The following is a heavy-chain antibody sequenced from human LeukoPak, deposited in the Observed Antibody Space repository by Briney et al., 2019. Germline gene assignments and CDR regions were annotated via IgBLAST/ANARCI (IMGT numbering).Heavy chain of an antibody. CDR3: ARAPEMATIYFDY. V-gene: IGHV1-2*02. J-gene: IGHJ4*02. D-gene: IGHD5-24*01. Sequence: ASVKVSCKASGYTFTGYYMHWVRQAPGQGLEWMGWINPNSGGTNYAQKFQGRVTITADESTSTAYMELSSLRSEDTTVYYCARAPEMATIYFDYWGQGTLVTVSS. CDR1: GYTFTGYY. CDR2: INPNSGGT.